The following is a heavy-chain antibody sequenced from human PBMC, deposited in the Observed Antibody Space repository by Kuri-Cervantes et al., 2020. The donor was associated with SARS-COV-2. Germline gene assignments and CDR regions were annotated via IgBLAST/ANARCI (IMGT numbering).Heavy chain of an antibody. D-gene: IGHD2-2*01. Sequence: GSLRLSCTVSRGSISSSSYYWGWIRQPPGKGLEWIGSIYHSGSTYYNPSLKSRVTISVDTSKNQFSLKLSSVTAADTAVYYCARVRYCSSTSCRLGWYFDLWGRGTLVTVSS. CDR2: IYHSGST. V-gene: IGHV4-39*07. CDR1: RGSISSSSYY. J-gene: IGHJ2*01. CDR3: ARVRYCSSTSCRLGWYFDL.